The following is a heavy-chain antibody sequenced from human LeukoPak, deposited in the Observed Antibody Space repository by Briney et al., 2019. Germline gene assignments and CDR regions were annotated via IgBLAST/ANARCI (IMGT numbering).Heavy chain of an antibody. CDR3: AKGNIAAAGTLGYFDY. V-gene: IGHV3-23*01. CDR1: GFTFSSNA. J-gene: IGHJ4*02. CDR2: ISGSGGSA. Sequence: GGSLRLSCAASGFTFSSNAKSLVRQAPGKGLEWVSAISGSGGSAYYADSVKGRFTISRDNSKNTLYLQMNSLRAEDTAVYYCAKGNIAAAGTLGYFDYWGQGTLVTVSS. D-gene: IGHD6-13*01.